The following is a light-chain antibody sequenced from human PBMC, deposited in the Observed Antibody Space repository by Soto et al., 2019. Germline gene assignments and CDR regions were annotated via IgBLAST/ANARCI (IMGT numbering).Light chain of an antibody. J-gene: IGLJ2*01. V-gene: IGLV2-8*01. CDR2: DVI. CDR1: SRDIGGYDF. CDR3: SSYGGSNNLL. Sequence: QSALTQPPSASGSPGQSVTISCTGTSRDIGGYDFVSWYQQHPGKAPKLLIYDVIKRPSGVPDRFSGSKSGNTASLTVSGLQTDDDADYYCSSYGGSNNLLFGRGTKLNVL.